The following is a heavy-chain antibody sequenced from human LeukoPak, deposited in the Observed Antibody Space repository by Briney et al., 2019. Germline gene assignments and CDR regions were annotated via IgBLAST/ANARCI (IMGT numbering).Heavy chain of an antibody. CDR3: ARDGYGHIDY. CDR1: GGSFSGYY. Sequence: PSETLSLTCVVYGGSFSGYYWSWIRQPPGKGLEWIGEINHSGSTNYNPSLKSRVTISVDTSKNQFSLKLSSVTAADTAVYYCARDGYGHIDYWGQGTLVTVSS. V-gene: IGHV4-34*01. J-gene: IGHJ4*02. CDR2: INHSGST. D-gene: IGHD5-12*01.